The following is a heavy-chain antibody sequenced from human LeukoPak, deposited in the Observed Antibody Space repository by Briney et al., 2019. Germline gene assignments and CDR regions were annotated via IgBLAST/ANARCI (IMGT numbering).Heavy chain of an antibody. Sequence: KPSETLSLTCTVSGGSISSYYWSWIRQPPGKGLEWIGYIYYSGSTNYNPSLKSRDTISVDTSKNQFSLKLSSVTAADTAVYYCARQQQEYFDYWGQGTLVTVSS. J-gene: IGHJ4*02. V-gene: IGHV4-59*08. CDR2: IYYSGST. D-gene: IGHD6-13*01. CDR3: ARQQQEYFDY. CDR1: GGSISSYY.